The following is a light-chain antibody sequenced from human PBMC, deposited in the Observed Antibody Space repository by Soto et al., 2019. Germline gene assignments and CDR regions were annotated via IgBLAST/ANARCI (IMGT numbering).Light chain of an antibody. Sequence: DIMLTQSPGTLSLSPGERATLSCRASQSVSSSYLAWYQQKPGQAPRLLIYGASSRATGIAARFSGSGSGTDFTLTISRLEPEDFAVYYCQQYGSSRWTFGQGTKVDIK. CDR2: GAS. V-gene: IGKV3-20*01. CDR3: QQYGSSRWT. CDR1: QSVSSSY. J-gene: IGKJ1*01.